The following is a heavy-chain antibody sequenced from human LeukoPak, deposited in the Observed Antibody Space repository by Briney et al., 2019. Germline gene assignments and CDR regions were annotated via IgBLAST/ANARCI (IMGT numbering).Heavy chain of an antibody. V-gene: IGHV3-48*01. D-gene: IGHD6-13*01. CDR2: ISSSTTTI. CDR3: ATTGYSSSWYPFDY. J-gene: IGHJ4*02. Sequence: PGGSLRLSCAASGFTFSSYEMNWVRQAPGKGLEWVSYISSSTTTIYYADSVKGRFTISRDNAKNSLYLQMNSLRVEDTALYYCATTGYSSSWYPFDYWGQGTLVTVSS. CDR1: GFTFSSYE.